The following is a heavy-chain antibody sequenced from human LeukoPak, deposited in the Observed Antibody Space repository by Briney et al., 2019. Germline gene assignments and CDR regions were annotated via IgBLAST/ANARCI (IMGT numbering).Heavy chain of an antibody. Sequence: SETLSLTCTVSGYSISSGYYWGWIRQPPGKGLEWIGSIYHSGSTYYNPSLKSRVTISVDTSKNQFSLRLYSVTAADTAVYYCARGSLYYPLDSWGQGTLVTVSS. CDR1: GYSISSGYY. CDR3: ARGSLYYPLDS. V-gene: IGHV4-38-2*02. J-gene: IGHJ4*02. CDR2: IYHSGST. D-gene: IGHD2-8*01.